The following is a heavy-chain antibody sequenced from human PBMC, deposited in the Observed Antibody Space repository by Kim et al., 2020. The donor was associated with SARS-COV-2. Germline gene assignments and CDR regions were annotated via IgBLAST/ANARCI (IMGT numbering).Heavy chain of an antibody. CDR3: AHRRDYYYGMDV. Sequence: RYSPSLKSRLTVTKDTSKNQVVLTITNMDPVDTATYYCAHRRDYYYGMDVWGQGTTVTVSS. J-gene: IGHJ6*02. V-gene: IGHV2-5*01.